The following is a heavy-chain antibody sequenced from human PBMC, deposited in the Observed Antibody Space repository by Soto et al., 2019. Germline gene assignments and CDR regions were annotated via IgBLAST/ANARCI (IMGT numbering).Heavy chain of an antibody. V-gene: IGHV3-53*02. Sequence: EVQLVETGGGLIQPGGSLRLSCAASGFTVSSNYMSWVRQAPGKGLEWVSVIYSGGSTYYADSVKGRFTISRDNSKNTLYLQMNSLRAEDTAVYYCARPSSGWSAHTGPGYFDLWGRGTLVTVSS. CDR2: IYSGGST. CDR3: ARPSSGWSAHTGPGYFDL. CDR1: GFTVSSNY. D-gene: IGHD6-19*01. J-gene: IGHJ2*01.